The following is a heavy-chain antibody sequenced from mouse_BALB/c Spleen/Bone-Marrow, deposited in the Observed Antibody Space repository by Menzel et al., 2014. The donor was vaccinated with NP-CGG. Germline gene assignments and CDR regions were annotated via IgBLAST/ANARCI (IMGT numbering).Heavy chain of an antibody. CDR1: GYTFTSYV. V-gene: IGHV1-14*01. CDR3: ARSLYGYDWYFDV. Sequence: EVELQRSGPELVKPGASGKMSCKASGYTFTSYVMHWVKQKPGLGLEWIGYINPYNDDTEYNEKFKGKATLTSDKSPSTAYMELSSLTSEDSAVFYCARSLYGYDWYFDVWSAATTANIST. D-gene: IGHD2-2*01. J-gene: IGHJ1*01. CDR2: INPYNDDT.